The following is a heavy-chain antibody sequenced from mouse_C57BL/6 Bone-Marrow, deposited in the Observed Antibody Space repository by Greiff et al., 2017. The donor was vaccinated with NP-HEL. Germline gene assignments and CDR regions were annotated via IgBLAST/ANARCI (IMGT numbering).Heavy chain of an antibody. J-gene: IGHJ4*01. CDR3: ARSLSSYAMDY. V-gene: IGHV14-2*01. CDR1: GFNITDYY. Sequence: EVKLVESGAELVKPGASVKLSCTASGFNITDYYMNWVTQRPEQGLEWIGRIDPEDGDTKYAPKFQGKATITADTSSNTAYLQLSSLTSEDTAVYYCARSLSSYAMDYWGQGTSVTVSS. CDR2: IDPEDGDT.